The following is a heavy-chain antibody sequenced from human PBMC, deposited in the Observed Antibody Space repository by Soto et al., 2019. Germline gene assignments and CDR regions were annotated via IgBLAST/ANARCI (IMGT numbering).Heavy chain of an antibody. CDR3: ARDRQIFDYFASGSGGTDV. CDR1: GVSISSGGFY. D-gene: IGHD3-10*01. V-gene: IGHV4-31*02. J-gene: IGHJ6*02. CDR2: IHYTERA. Sequence: QVQLQESGPGLVKPSQTLSLTCTVSGVSISSGGFYWNWIRQRPGKGLEWMGYIHYTERAYYNPSLKSRITISVDTSNNHFSLKLNPVTAADTGVYYCARDRQIFDYFASGSGGTDVWGQGTTVTVSS.